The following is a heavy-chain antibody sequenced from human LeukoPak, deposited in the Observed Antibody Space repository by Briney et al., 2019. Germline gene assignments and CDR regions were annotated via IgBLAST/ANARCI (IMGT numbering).Heavy chain of an antibody. Sequence: ASVKVSCKPYGYTFNTYGITWVRQAPGQGLEWMGWISPYNGNTNYAQKFQGRVTMTTDTSTSTAYMELRSLRSDDTAVYYCARGPHERSGYPDDWGQGTLVTVSS. D-gene: IGHD3-22*01. CDR3: ARGPHERSGYPDD. CDR1: GYTFNTYG. V-gene: IGHV1-18*01. J-gene: IGHJ4*02. CDR2: ISPYNGNT.